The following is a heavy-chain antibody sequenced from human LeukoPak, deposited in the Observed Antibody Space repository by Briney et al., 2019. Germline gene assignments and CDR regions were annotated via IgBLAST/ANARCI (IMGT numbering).Heavy chain of an antibody. Sequence: PGGSLRLSCAASGFTFSSYSINWVRQAPGKGLEWVSSISSSSSYIYYADSVKGRFTISRDNAKNSLYLQMNSLRAEDTAMYYCARGSGLTGYYVYWGRGTLVTVSS. V-gene: IGHV3-21*01. CDR2: ISSSSSYI. D-gene: IGHD3-9*01. CDR3: ARGSGLTGYYVY. J-gene: IGHJ4*02. CDR1: GFTFSSYS.